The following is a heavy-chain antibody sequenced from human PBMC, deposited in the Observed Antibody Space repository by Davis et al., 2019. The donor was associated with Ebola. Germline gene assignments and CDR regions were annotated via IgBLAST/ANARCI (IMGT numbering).Heavy chain of an antibody. V-gene: IGHV4-34*01. CDR2: INHSGST. J-gene: IGHJ5*02. D-gene: IGHD5-18*01. CDR1: GESFSGYH. Sequence: SETLSLTCAVYGESFSGYHWSWIRQPPGKGLEWIGEINHSGSTNYNPSLKSRVTISVDTSKNQFSLKLSSVTAADTAVYYCARGRSMVNPWGQGTLVTVSS. CDR3: ARGRSMVNP.